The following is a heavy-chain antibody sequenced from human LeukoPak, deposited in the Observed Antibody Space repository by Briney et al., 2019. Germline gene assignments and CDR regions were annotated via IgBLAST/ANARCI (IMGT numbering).Heavy chain of an antibody. CDR1: GFSLSTSGMC. Sequence: SGPTLVNPTHTLTLTCTFSGFSLSTSGMCVSWIRQPPGKALEWLARTDWDDDKYYSTSLKTRLTISKDTSKNQVVLTMTNMDPVDTATYYCARLTLTGETLGWFDPWGQGTLVTVSS. J-gene: IGHJ5*02. CDR2: TDWDDDK. CDR3: ARLTLTGETLGWFDP. V-gene: IGHV2-70*11. D-gene: IGHD7-27*01.